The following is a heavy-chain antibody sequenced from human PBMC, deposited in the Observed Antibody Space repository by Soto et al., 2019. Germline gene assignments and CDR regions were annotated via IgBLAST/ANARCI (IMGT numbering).Heavy chain of an antibody. D-gene: IGHD1-1*01. CDR2: ISGSGDDT. CDR1: GSTFSNFA. V-gene: IGHV3-23*01. CDR3: ANPIPKTGTTFGF. Sequence: GGSLRLSCVASGSTFSNFAMAWVRQAPGEGLEWVSAISGSGDDTFYADSMKGRFTISRDNSKDTLYLQINSLRAEDTAVYYCANPIPKTGTTFGFWGQGTLVTVSS. J-gene: IGHJ4*02.